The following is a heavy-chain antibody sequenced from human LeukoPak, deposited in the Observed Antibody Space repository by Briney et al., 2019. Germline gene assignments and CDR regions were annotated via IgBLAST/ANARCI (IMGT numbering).Heavy chain of an antibody. Sequence: PGGSLRLSCAASGFTVSSYYMSWVRQAPDMGLEWVSVLYNGGTTYYADSVKGRFTISRDNSKNTVYLQMDSLRAVDTAVYYCAREPGTDYRKYYFDYWGQGTLVTVSS. V-gene: IGHV3-53*01. D-gene: IGHD3/OR15-3a*01. CDR1: GFTVSSYY. CDR2: LYNGGTT. J-gene: IGHJ4*02. CDR3: AREPGTDYRKYYFDY.